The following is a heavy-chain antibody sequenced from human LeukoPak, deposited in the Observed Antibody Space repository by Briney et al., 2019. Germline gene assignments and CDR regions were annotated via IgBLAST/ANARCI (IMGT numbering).Heavy chain of an antibody. CDR3: AKRGSQTGGFAY. J-gene: IGHJ4*02. D-gene: IGHD1-14*01. CDR2: INHSGST. V-gene: IGHV4-34*01. Sequence: PSETLSLTCAVYGGSFSGYYWSWIRQPPGKGLEWIGEINHSGSTNYNPSLKSRVTISVDTSKNQFSLKLSSVTAADTAVYYCAKRGSQTGGFAYWGQGTLVTVSS. CDR1: GGSFSGYY.